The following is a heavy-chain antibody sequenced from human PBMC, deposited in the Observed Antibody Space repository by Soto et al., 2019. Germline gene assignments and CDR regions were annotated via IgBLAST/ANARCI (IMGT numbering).Heavy chain of an antibody. CDR2: ISSSDTII. Sequence: KPGVSLRLSCAASGFTFSDYYMSWIRQAPGKGLEWVSYISSSDTIISYADSVKGRFTISRDNAKNSLYLQMNSLRAEDTAVYYCARDLGYYDSSGYFDCWGQGTLVTVSS. D-gene: IGHD3-22*01. CDR1: GFTFSDYY. J-gene: IGHJ4*02. V-gene: IGHV3-11*04. CDR3: ARDLGYYDSSGYFDC.